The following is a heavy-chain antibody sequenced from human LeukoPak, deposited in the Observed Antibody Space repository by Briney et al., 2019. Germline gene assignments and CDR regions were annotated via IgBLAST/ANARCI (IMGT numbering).Heavy chain of an antibody. V-gene: IGHV3-23*01. CDR2: ISGSGGST. Sequence: GGSLRLSCAASGFTFSNYAMSWVRQAPGKGLEWVSAISGSGGSTYYADSVKGRFTISRDNSKNTLYLQMSSLRAEDTAVYYCAKRPPTAIKLWFLCYFDYWGQGTLVTVSS. J-gene: IGHJ4*02. CDR1: GFTFSNYA. D-gene: IGHD5-18*01. CDR3: AKRPPTAIKLWFLCYFDY.